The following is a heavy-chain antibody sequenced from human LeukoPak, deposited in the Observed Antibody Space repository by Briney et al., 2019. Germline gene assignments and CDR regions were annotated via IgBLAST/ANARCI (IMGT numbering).Heavy chain of an antibody. D-gene: IGHD4-23*01. J-gene: IGHJ4*02. CDR2: ISAYNGNT. CDR3: ARDYGRYGGNSHYFDY. V-gene: IGHV1-18*01. Sequence: ASVKVPCKASGYTFTSYGISWVRQAPGQGLEWMGWISAYNGNTNYAQKLQGRVTMTTDTSTSTAYMELRSLRSDDTAVYYCARDYGRYGGNSHYFDYWGQGTLVTVSS. CDR1: GYTFTSYG.